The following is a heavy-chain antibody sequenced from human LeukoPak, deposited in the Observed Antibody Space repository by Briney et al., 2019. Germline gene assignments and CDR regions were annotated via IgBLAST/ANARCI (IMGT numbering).Heavy chain of an antibody. CDR2: ISAYNGNT. J-gene: IGHJ4*02. D-gene: IGHD6-13*01. CDR3: ARIHNPGPGVAAAGTAFDY. V-gene: IGHV1-18*01. CDR1: GYTFTSYG. Sequence: GGSVKVSCKASGYTFTSYGISGVRPAPGQGLEWMGWISAYNGNTNYAQKLQGRVTMTTDTSTSTAYMELRSLRSDDTAVYYCARIHNPGPGVAAAGTAFDYWGQGTLVTVSS.